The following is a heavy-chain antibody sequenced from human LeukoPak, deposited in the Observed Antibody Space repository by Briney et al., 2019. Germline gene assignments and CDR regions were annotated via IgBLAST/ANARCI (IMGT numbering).Heavy chain of an antibody. Sequence: PGGSLRLSCAASGFTFSSYSMNWVRQAPGKGLEWVSSISTSSSYIYYADSVKGRFTISRDNAKNSLYLQLNSLRAEDTAVYYCARDHGGTYYDFWSGYYSYDMDVWGKGTTVTVSS. J-gene: IGHJ6*03. CDR3: ARDHGGTYYDFWSGYYSYDMDV. CDR1: GFTFSSYS. V-gene: IGHV3-21*01. CDR2: ISTSSSYI. D-gene: IGHD3-3*01.